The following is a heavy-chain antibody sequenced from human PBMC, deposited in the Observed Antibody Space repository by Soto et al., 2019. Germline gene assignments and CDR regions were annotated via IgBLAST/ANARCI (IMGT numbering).Heavy chain of an antibody. CDR3: PRGRWEERGVGSGGWSHP. CDR1: GGTFSSYT. J-gene: IGHJ5*02. Sequence: QVQLVQSGAEVKKPGSSVKVSCKASGGTFSSYTISWVRQAPGQGLEWMGRIIPILGIATYAQKFQGRVTITADNTKSTAYLERAGLRCGNTAVFYGPRGRWEERGVGSGGWSHPWGEGPLFAV. D-gene: IGHD3-10*01. V-gene: IGHV1-69*02. CDR2: IIPILGIA.